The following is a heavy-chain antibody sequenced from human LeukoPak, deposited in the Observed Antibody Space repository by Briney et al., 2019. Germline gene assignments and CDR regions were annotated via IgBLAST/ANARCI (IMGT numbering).Heavy chain of an antibody. CDR3: ARVPGGGGSYYYYYGMDV. D-gene: IGHD1-26*01. Sequence: GGSLRLSCAASGFTDSSKYMSWVRQAPGKGLEWVSVIYSGGSTYYADSVKGRFTISRDNSKNTLYLQMNSLRAEDTAVYYCARVPGGGGSYYYYYGMDVWGQGTTVTVSS. CDR2: IYSGGST. CDR1: GFTDSSKY. V-gene: IGHV3-66*02. J-gene: IGHJ6*02.